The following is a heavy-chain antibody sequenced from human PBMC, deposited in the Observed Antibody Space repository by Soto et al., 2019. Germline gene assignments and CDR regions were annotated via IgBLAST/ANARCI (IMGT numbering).Heavy chain of an antibody. CDR1: GYTFTSYY. CDR2: INPSGGST. D-gene: IGHD3-22*01. J-gene: IGHJ4*02. Sequence: ASVKVSCTASGYTFTSYYMHWVRQAPGQGLEWMGIINPSGGSTSYAQKFQGRVTMTRDTSTSTVYMELSSLRSEDTAVYYCAREGSYYYDSSGGYYFDYWGQGTLVTVSS. V-gene: IGHV1-46*01. CDR3: AREGSYYYDSSGGYYFDY.